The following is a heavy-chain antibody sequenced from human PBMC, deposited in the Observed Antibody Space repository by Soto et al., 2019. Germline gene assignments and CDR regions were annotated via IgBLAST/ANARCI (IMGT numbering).Heavy chain of an antibody. Sequence: SETLSLTCTVSGGSISSGGYYWSWIRQHPGKGLEWIGYIYYSGSTCYNPSLKSRVTISVDTSKNQFSLKLSSVTAADTAVYYCARGPVATISNYFDYWGQGTLVTVSS. D-gene: IGHD5-12*01. CDR2: IYYSGST. CDR1: GGSISSGGYY. V-gene: IGHV4-31*03. J-gene: IGHJ4*02. CDR3: ARGPVATISNYFDY.